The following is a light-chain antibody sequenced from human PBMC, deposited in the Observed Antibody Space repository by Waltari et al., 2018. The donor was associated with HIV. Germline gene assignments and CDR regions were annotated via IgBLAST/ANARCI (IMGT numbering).Light chain of an antibody. CDR1: QSVTSGY. Sequence: DIVLTQSPDTLSLSPGERATLSCTASQSVTSGYLAWYQQKPGRTPRLVISGASSRATGIPDRFSGSGSGTHFTLTINGVEPEDFAVYFCQQYATSPELTFGGGTQLDIK. CDR3: QQYATSPELT. V-gene: IGKV3-20*01. CDR2: GAS. J-gene: IGKJ4*01.